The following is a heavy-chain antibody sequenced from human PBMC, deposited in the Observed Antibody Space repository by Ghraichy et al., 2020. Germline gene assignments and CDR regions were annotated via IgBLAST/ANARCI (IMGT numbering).Heavy chain of an antibody. J-gene: IGHJ6*02. Sequence: GGSLRLSCAASGFTFSDYYMSWIRQAPGKGLEWVSYISSSGSTIYYADSVKGRFTISRDNAKNSLYLQMNSLRAEDTAVYYCARELYSSGWREFMDVWGQGTTVTVSS. CDR3: ARELYSSGWREFMDV. V-gene: IGHV3-11*04. CDR1: GFTFSDYY. D-gene: IGHD6-19*01. CDR2: ISSSGSTI.